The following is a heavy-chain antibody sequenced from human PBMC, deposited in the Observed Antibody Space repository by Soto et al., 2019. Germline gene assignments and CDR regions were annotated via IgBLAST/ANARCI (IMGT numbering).Heavy chain of an antibody. V-gene: IGHV4-39*01. J-gene: IGHJ6*02. CDR3: ARLEGFKVTDV. Sequence: SETLSLTCTVSGGSISISSYYWGCIRQPPGKGLEWIGNVYYSGSTYYNPSLKSRVTISVDTSKNQFSLRLRSVTAADTAVYYCARLEGFKVTDVWGQGTTVTVS. CDR1: GGSISISSYY. D-gene: IGHD3-3*01. CDR2: VYYSGST.